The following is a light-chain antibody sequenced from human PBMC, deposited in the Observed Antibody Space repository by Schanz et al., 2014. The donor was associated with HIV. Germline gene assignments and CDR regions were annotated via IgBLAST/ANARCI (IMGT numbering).Light chain of an antibody. CDR1: QSISGW. CDR3: LQYGDDAYT. Sequence: DIQMTQSPSTLSASVGDRITLTCRASQSISGWLAWYQQKSGKAPNLLISEASTSESGVPSRFSGSGSGTEFTLTINNLQPDDFATYYCLQYGDDAYTFGQGTKLEIK. J-gene: IGKJ2*01. CDR2: EAS. V-gene: IGKV1-5*03.